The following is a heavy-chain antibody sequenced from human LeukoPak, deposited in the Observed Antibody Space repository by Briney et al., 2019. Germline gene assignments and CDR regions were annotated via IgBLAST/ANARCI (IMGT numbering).Heavy chain of an antibody. Sequence: GGSLRLSCAASGFTFSTYALTWVRQAPGKGLEWVSTIGGSGGVTYYADSVKGRFTVSRDNSKNTLYLQMNSLRAEDTAVYYCAKDGRGGDCTSASCTNWFGPWGQGTLVTVSS. CDR1: GFTFSTYA. J-gene: IGHJ5*02. CDR2: IGGSGGVT. V-gene: IGHV3-23*01. D-gene: IGHD2-2*01. CDR3: AKDGRGGDCTSASCTNWFGP.